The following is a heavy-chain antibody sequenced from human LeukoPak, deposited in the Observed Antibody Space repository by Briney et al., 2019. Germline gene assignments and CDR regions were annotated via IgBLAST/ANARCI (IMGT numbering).Heavy chain of an antibody. V-gene: IGHV1-18*01. CDR1: GYTFTSYG. D-gene: IGHD3-9*01. CDR3: ARGGRYFDWLSATYYFDY. Sequence: GASVKVSCKASGYTFTSYGISWVRQAPGQGLEWMGWISAYNGNTNYAQKLKGRVTMTTDTYTRTAYMELRNLTSCDTAVYYCARGGRYFDWLSATYYFDYWDQGTLVTVSS. CDR2: ISAYNGNT. J-gene: IGHJ4*02.